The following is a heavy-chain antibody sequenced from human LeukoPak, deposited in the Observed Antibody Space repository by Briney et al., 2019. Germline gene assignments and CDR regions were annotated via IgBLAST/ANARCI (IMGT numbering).Heavy chain of an antibody. J-gene: IGHJ4*02. CDR1: GGSFRSNY. D-gene: IGHD3-22*01. Sequence: SETLSLTCAVYGGSFRSNYWTWIRQPPGRGLEWIGEINDSEITNYNPSLKSRVTVSVDTSKKQFSLRLTSVTAADTAVYYCAVGGYDTRGYRVGMDHWGQGTLVTVSS. CDR2: INDSEIT. V-gene: IGHV4-34*01. CDR3: AVGGYDTRGYRVGMDH.